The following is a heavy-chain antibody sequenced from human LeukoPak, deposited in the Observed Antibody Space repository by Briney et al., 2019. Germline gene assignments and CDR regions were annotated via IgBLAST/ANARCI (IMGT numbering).Heavy chain of an antibody. V-gene: IGHV3-30-3*01. CDR2: ISYDGSNK. D-gene: IGHD5-24*01. J-gene: IGHJ4*02. Sequence: GGSLRLSCAASGFTFSSYAMHWVRQAPGKGLEWVAVISYDGSNKYYADSVKGRFTISRDNSKNTLYLQMNSLRAEDTAAYFCAKGGWLQSPTDYWGQGTLVTVSS. CDR3: AKGGWLQSPTDY. CDR1: GFTFSSYA.